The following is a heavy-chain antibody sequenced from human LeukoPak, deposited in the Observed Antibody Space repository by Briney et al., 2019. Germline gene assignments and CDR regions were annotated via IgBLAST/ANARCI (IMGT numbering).Heavy chain of an antibody. D-gene: IGHD3-22*01. CDR2: ISSSSSYI. V-gene: IGHV3-21*01. J-gene: IGHJ4*02. CDR3: ARAGDSSGPTGGNFDY. CDR1: GFTFSSYS. Sequence: PGGSLRLSCAASGFTFSSYSMNWVRQAPGKGLEWVSSISSSSSYIYYADSVKGRFTISRDNAKNSLYLQMNSLRAEDTAVYYCARAGDSSGPTGGNFDYWGQGTLVTVSS.